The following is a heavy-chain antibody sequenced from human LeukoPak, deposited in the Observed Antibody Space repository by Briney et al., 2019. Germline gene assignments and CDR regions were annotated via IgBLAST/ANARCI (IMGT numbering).Heavy chain of an antibody. CDR2: INPNSGGT. V-gene: IGHV1-2*06. D-gene: IGHD3-16*01. J-gene: IGHJ4*02. Sequence: ASVKVSCKASGYTFTGYYMHWVRQAPGQGLEWMERINPNSGGTNYAQKFQGRVTMTRDTSISTAYMELSRLRSDDTAVYYCARSQGGAMASDYWGQGTLVTVSS. CDR1: GYTFTGYY. CDR3: ARSQGGAMASDY.